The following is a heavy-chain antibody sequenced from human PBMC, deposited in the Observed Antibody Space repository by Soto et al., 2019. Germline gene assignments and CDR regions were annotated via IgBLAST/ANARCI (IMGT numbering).Heavy chain of an antibody. V-gene: IGHV1-18*01. D-gene: IGHD2-15*01. CDR3: ARDRVYCSGGSCYFANYYYYGMDV. CDR2: ISAYNGNT. Sequence: QVQLVQSGAEVKKPGASVKVSCKASGYTFTSYGISWVRQAPGQGLEWMGWISAYNGNTNYAQKLQGRVTMTTDTSTSTAYMELRSLRSDDTAVYYCARDRVYCSGGSCYFANYYYYGMDVWGQGTTVTVSS. CDR1: GYTFTSYG. J-gene: IGHJ6*02.